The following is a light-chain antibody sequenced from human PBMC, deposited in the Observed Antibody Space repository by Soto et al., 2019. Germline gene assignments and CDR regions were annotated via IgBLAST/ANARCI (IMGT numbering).Light chain of an antibody. CDR2: ENN. CDR1: SSNIGNNY. J-gene: IGLJ1*01. Sequence: QSVLTQPPSVSAAPGQKVTISCSGSSSNIGNNYVSWYQQLPGTAPKLLIYENNKRPSGIPDRFSGSKSGTSATLGITGLQTGDVADYYCGTWDSSLSAGPYVFGTGTKVTVL. CDR3: GTWDSSLSAGPYV. V-gene: IGLV1-51*02.